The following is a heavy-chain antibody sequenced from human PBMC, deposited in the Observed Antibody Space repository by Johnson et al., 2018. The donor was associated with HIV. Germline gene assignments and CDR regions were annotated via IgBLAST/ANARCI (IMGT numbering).Heavy chain of an antibody. D-gene: IGHD3-3*01. CDR1: GFVFNNYA. CDR2: LSYDGRHN. V-gene: IGHV3-30*18. CDR3: VKGIEEWLNYMAFDI. Sequence: QVQLVESGGGVVRPGRSLRLSCAASGFVFNNYALHWVRPAPGQGLEWVAVLSYDGRHNNYSDSVKGRFTISRASATNTLFLQMNNVRLEDTAVYYCVKGIEEWLNYMAFDIWGRGIMVTVSS. J-gene: IGHJ3*02.